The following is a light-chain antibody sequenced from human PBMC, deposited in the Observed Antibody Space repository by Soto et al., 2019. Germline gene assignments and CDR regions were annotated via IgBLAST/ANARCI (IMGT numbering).Light chain of an antibody. Sequence: EIVLTQSPGTLSLSPGERATLSCRASQSVSSSYLAWYQQTPGQAPRLLIYGASSRATGIPDRFSGSGSGTDFTLTISRLEPEDFAVYFCQQYGSSPSFGGGTKVEIK. CDR2: GAS. V-gene: IGKV3-20*01. CDR1: QSVSSSY. J-gene: IGKJ4*01. CDR3: QQYGSSPS.